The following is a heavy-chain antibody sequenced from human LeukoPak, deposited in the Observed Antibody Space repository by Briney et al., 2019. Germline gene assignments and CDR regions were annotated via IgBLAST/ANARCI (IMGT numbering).Heavy chain of an antibody. Sequence: PGGSLRHSCAASGFTVSSNYMSWVRQAPGKGLEWVSVIYSGGSTYYADSVKGRFTISRDNSKNTLYLQMNSLRAEDTAVYYCARDQVGYCSSTSCYRNYYYGMDVWGQGTTVTVSS. J-gene: IGHJ6*02. CDR2: IYSGGST. CDR1: GFTVSSNY. D-gene: IGHD2-2*01. CDR3: ARDQVGYCSSTSCYRNYYYGMDV. V-gene: IGHV3-53*01.